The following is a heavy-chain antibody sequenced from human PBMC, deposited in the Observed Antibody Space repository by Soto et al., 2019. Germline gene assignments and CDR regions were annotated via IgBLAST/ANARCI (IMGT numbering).Heavy chain of an antibody. CDR2: IYYSGST. J-gene: IGHJ6*02. V-gene: IGHV4-30-4*01. Sequence: LSLTCTVSGGSISSGDYYWSWIRQPPGKGLEWIGYIYYSGSTYYNPSLKSRVTISVDTSKNQFSLKLSSVTAADTAVYYCARATTVTTFYYYYYYGMDVWGQGTTVTVSS. CDR1: GGSISSGDYY. D-gene: IGHD4-17*01. CDR3: ARATTVTTFYYYYYYGMDV.